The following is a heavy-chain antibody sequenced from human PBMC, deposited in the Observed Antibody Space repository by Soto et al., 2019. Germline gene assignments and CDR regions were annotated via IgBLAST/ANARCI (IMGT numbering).Heavy chain of an antibody. CDR1: GASVRSYH. CDR3: AKDRSTMRWFDP. V-gene: IGHV4-4*07. CDR2: VQMSGTT. J-gene: IGHJ5*02. Sequence: LSLPCAVSGASVRSYHWSWIRQAAGKGLEWIGRVQMSGTTNYNPSLKTRVTMSLDTSKNEVSLRMTSVTAADTAVYFCAKDRSTMRWFDPWGQGILVTVSS. D-gene: IGHD1-1*01.